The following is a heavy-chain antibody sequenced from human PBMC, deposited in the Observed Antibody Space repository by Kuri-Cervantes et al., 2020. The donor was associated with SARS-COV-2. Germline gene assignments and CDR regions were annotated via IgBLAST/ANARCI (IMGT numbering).Heavy chain of an antibody. Sequence: GESLKISRAASGFTFSSYSMNWVRQAPGKGLEWVSYISSSSSTIYYADSVKGRFTISRDNSKNTLYLQMNSLRAEDTAVYYCARDRVGVHDYWGQGTLVTVSS. D-gene: IGHD2-21*01. CDR1: GFTFSSYS. CDR3: ARDRVGVHDY. J-gene: IGHJ4*02. CDR2: ISSSSSTI. V-gene: IGHV3-48*01.